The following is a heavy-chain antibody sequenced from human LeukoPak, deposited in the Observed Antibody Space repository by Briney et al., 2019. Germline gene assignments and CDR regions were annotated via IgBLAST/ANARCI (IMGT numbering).Heavy chain of an antibody. CDR3: ASSSTVTTYRPTFDY. V-gene: IGHV1-69*13. Sequence: SVKVSCKASGGTFSSYAISWVRQAPGQGLEWMGGIIPIFGTANYAQKFQGRVTITADESTSTAYMELSSLRSEDTAVYYCASSSTVTTYRPTFDYWGQGTLVTVSS. CDR1: GGTFSSYA. D-gene: IGHD4-17*01. J-gene: IGHJ4*02. CDR2: IIPIFGTA.